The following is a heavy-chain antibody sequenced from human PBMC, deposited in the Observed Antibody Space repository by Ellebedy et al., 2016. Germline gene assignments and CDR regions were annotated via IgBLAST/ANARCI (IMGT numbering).Heavy chain of an antibody. CDR3: AKDRQSGNYYYFDY. J-gene: IGHJ4*02. CDR2: IKQDGSQK. V-gene: IGHV3-7*03. Sequence: GGSLRLSCTVSGFSFSTLWMNWVRQTPGKGLEWVANIKQDGSQKHYVDSVKGRFTISRDNAKNSLYLQMNSLRAEDTAVYYCAKDRQSGNYYYFDYWGQGTLVTVSS. D-gene: IGHD1-26*01. CDR1: GFSFSTLW.